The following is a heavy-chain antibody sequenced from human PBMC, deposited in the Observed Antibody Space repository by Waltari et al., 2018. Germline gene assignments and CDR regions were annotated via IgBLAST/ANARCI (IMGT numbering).Heavy chain of an antibody. Sequence: EVQVVESGGGLVQPGGSLRLSCAASGFTFTSYWMSWVRQAPGKGPEWVDNINQDGSEKNYVDYVKGRFTISRDNAKDLLYLQMNSLRAEDTAVYFCARDHWGPDYWGQGTLVTVSS. CDR3: ARDHWGPDY. D-gene: IGHD7-27*01. CDR1: GFTFTSYW. V-gene: IGHV3-7*01. CDR2: INQDGSEK. J-gene: IGHJ4*02.